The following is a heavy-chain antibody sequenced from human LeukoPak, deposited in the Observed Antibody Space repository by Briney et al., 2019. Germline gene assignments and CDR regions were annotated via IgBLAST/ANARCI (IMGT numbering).Heavy chain of an antibody. CDR2: IYYSGST. Sequence: PSETLSLTCAVSGYSISSGYYWGWIRQPPGKGLEWIGSIYYSGSTYYNPSLKSRVTISVDTSKNQFSLKLSSVTAADTAVYYCARRSHDYYDSSGYAFDIWGQGTMVTVSS. CDR1: GYSISSGYY. CDR3: ARRSHDYYDSSGYAFDI. D-gene: IGHD3-22*01. J-gene: IGHJ3*02. V-gene: IGHV4-38-2*01.